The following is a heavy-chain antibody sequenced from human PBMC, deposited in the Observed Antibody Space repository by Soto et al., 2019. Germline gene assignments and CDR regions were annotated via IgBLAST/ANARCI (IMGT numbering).Heavy chain of an antibody. V-gene: IGHV3-7*01. CDR1: GLNARSNW. CDR2: IKEDGSEE. Sequence: PGGSLRPSCAALGLNARSNWMSWVRQAPGKGLEWVANIKEDGSEEYYVDSVKGRFTISRDNAQNSLYLQMNSLRAEDTALYYCFNVAFGYWGQGTLVTVSS. J-gene: IGHJ4*02. CDR3: FNVAFGY.